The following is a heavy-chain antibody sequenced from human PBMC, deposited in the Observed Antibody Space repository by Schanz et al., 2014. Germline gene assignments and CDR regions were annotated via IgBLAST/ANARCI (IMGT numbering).Heavy chain of an antibody. V-gene: IGHV3-74*01. Sequence: EVQLVESGGGLVQPGGSLRLSCAASGFIFSNFAMEWVRQAPGKGLEWVSRTSHDGSFTTFADSVKGRFTISRDNAKNALYLQMNSLRAEDTAVYYCVRDTDYHFDYWGQGTLVTVSS. J-gene: IGHJ4*02. D-gene: IGHD4-17*01. CDR1: GFIFSNFA. CDR3: VRDTDYHFDY. CDR2: TSHDGSFT.